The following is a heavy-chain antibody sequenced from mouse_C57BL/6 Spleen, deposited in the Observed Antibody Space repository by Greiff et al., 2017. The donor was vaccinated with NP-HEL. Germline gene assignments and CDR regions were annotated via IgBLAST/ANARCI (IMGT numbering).Heavy chain of an antibody. CDR1: GYTFTSYW. CDR2: IDPSDSYT. J-gene: IGHJ4*01. V-gene: IGHV1-69*01. D-gene: IGHD1-1*01. Sequence: QVQLQQPGAELVMPGASVKLSCKASGYTFTSYWMHWVKQRPGQGLEWIGEIDPSDSYTNYNQKFKGKSTLTVDKSSSTAYMQLSSLTSEDSAVYYWARLFITTAPYAMDYWGQGTSVTVSS. CDR3: ARLFITTAPYAMDY.